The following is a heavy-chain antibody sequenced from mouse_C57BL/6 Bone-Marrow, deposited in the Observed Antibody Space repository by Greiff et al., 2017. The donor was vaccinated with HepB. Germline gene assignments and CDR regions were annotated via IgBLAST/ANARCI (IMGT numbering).Heavy chain of an antibody. CDR3: ARSRWLLLFAY. CDR1: GYTFTSYW. CDR2: IDPSDSYT. V-gene: IGHV1-50*01. D-gene: IGHD2-3*01. J-gene: IGHJ3*01. Sequence: QVQLKQPGAELVKPGASVKLSCKASGYTFTSYWMQWVKQRPGQGLEWIGEIDPSDSYTNYNQKFKGKATLTVDTSSSTAYMQLSSLTSEDSAVYYCARSRWLLLFAYWGQGTLVTVSA.